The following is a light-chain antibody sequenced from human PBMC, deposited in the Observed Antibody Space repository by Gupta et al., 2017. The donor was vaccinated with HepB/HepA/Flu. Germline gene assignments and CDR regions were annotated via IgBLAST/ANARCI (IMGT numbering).Light chain of an antibody. CDR1: SSNIGSNG. J-gene: IGLJ2*01. V-gene: IGLV1-44*01. Sequence: QSVLTQPPSASGTPGQRVTISCSGSSSNIGSNGVNWYQQLPGTAPKLPIYNNDQRPSGGPDRFSGSKSDTSASLAISGVQAEDEGDYYCGTWGANLTGPFGGGTKLTVL. CDR3: GTWGANLTGP. CDR2: NND.